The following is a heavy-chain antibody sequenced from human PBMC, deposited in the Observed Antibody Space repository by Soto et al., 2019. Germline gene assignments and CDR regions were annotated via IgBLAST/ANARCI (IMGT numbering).Heavy chain of an antibody. CDR1: GGSFIGYY. CDR2: INHSGST. Sequence: PSETLSLTCAVYGGSFIGYYWSWIRQPPGKGLEWIGEINHSGSTNYNPSLKSRVTISVDTSKNQFSLKLSSVTAADTAVYYCARTEGYYGMDVWGQGTTVTVSS. CDR3: ARTEGYYGMDV. J-gene: IGHJ6*02. V-gene: IGHV4-34*01.